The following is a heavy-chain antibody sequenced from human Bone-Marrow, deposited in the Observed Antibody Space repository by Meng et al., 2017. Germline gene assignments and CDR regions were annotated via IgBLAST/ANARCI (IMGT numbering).Heavy chain of an antibody. V-gene: IGHV1-46*01. J-gene: IGHJ6*02. CDR3: ARDQGEAAVTGDLYYYGMDI. D-gene: IGHD6-19*01. CDR2: INPSGGSA. Sequence: ASVKVSCNASGYTLTSFYIHWVRQAPGQGLEWMGIINPSGGSARYAQKFQGRVTLTRDTSTTTVYMELSSLKSEDTTMYYCARDQGEAAVTGDLYYYGMDIWGQGTTVTVSS. CDR1: GYTLTSFY.